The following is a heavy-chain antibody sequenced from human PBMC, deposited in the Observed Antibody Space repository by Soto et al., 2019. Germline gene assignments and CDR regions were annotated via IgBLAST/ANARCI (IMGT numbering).Heavy chain of an antibody. Sequence: VGSLRLSCVASGFTFSSYGMHWVRQAPGKGLEWVAVMSYDGSHEYYADSVKGRLTISRDNSKTILYLQMNSLRLEDTAVYYCAKGSVLRVVEAPLAILGGVDVWGQGAMVTVSS. V-gene: IGHV3-33*06. D-gene: IGHD2-8*01. CDR2: MSYDGSHE. J-gene: IGHJ6*02. CDR1: GFTFSSYG. CDR3: AKGSVLRVVEAPLAILGGVDV.